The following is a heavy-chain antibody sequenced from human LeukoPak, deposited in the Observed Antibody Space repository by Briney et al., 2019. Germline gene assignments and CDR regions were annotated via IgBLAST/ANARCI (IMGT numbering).Heavy chain of an antibody. CDR1: GGSISSYY. J-gene: IGHJ6*03. CDR3: ARASYYYYMDV. CDR2: IYYSGST. Sequence: SETLSLTCTVSGGSISSYYWSWIRLSPGKGLEWVGYIYYSGSTNYNPSLKSRVTISVDTSKNQFSLNLSSVTAADTAVYFCARASYYYYMDVWGKGTTVTISS. V-gene: IGHV4-59*01.